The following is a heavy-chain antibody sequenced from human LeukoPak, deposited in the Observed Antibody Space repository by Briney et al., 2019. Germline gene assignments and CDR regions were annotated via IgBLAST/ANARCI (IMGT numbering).Heavy chain of an antibody. V-gene: IGHV3-74*01. Sequence: GGSLRLSCAVSGFTSSGDWMHWVRQAPGKGLVWVSRSKNDGSSTSYADSVKGRFTISRDNAKNTLYLQMNSLRAEDTAVYYCARELPRIGGQTDACDIWGQGTMVTVS. CDR3: ARELPRIGGQTDACDI. D-gene: IGHD3-16*01. CDR2: SKNDGSST. CDR1: GFTSSGDW. J-gene: IGHJ3*02.